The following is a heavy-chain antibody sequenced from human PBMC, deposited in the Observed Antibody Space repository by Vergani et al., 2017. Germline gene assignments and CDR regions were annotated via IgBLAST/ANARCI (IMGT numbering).Heavy chain of an antibody. V-gene: IGHV1-69*01. CDR3: AREGEGMATPRGPFDY. Sequence: QVQLVQSGAEVKKPGASVKVSCKASGYTFTGYYMHWVRQAPGQGLEWMGGIIPIFGTANYAQKFQGRVTITADESTSTAYMELSSLRSEDTAVYYCAREGEGMATPRGPFDYWGQGTLVTVSS. J-gene: IGHJ4*02. D-gene: IGHD5-24*01. CDR1: GYTFTGYY. CDR2: IIPIFGTA.